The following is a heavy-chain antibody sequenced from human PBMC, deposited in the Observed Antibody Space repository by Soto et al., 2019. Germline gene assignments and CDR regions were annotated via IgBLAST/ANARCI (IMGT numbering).Heavy chain of an antibody. Sequence: PSETLSLTCTVSGGSISSYYWSWIRQPPGKGLEWIGYMYYGGRTNYNPSLKSRVTISVDTAKMQVSLKLSSVTAADPAVYFCARGTPSPLIVCSSRGQWLDPWAKGS. J-gene: IGHJ5*02. CDR2: MYYGGRT. D-gene: IGHD2-15*01. V-gene: IGHV4-59*01. CDR1: GGSISSYY. CDR3: ARGTPSPLIVCSSRGQWLDP.